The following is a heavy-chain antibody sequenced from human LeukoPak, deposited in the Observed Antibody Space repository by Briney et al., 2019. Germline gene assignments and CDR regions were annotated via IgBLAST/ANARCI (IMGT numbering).Heavy chain of an antibody. D-gene: IGHD3-10*01. V-gene: IGHV1-2*02. CDR2: INPNSGGT. CDR1: GGTFSSCA. J-gene: IGHJ4*02. Sequence: AAVKLSCKASGGTFSSCAISWVRQAPGQGLEWMGWINPNSGGTNYAQKFQGRVTMTRDTSVSTAYMELSRLRSDDTAVYYCARDFIGSGCYSFDYWGPGTPGTVSS. CDR3: ARDFIGSGCYSFDY.